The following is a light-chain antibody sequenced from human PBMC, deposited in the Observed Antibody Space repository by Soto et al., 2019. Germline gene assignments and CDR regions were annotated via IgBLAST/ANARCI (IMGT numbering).Light chain of an antibody. Sequence: SYELTQPPSVSVALGKTARITCGGNNIGSKSVHWYQQKPGQAPVLVIYYDSDRPSGIPERFSGSNSGNTATLTISRVEAGDEADYYCQVWDSSSDHAVFGGGTQLTVL. J-gene: IGLJ7*01. CDR3: QVWDSSSDHAV. CDR1: NIGSKS. V-gene: IGLV3-21*04. CDR2: YDS.